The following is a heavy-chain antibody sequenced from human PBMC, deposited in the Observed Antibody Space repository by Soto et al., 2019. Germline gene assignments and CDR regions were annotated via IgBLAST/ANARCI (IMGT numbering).Heavy chain of an antibody. Sequence: QLQLQESGPGLVKPSETLSLTCTVSGGSISSGSYYWGWIRQPPGKGLEWIGSMYSSGSTYYNPSLKSRVTISVDRSTNQFSLALGSVPAADTAVYYCARPLPYGAGRYAWFDPWGQGILVTVSS. D-gene: IGHD3-10*01. CDR1: GGSISSGSYY. J-gene: IGHJ5*02. CDR2: MYSSGST. CDR3: ARPLPYGAGRYAWFDP. V-gene: IGHV4-39*01.